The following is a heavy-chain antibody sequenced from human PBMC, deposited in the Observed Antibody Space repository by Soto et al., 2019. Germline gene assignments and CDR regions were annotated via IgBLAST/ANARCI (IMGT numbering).Heavy chain of an antibody. CDR1: GGSISSGGYY. Sequence: QVQLQESGPGLVKPSQTLSLTCTVSGGSISSGGYYWSWIRQHPGKGLEYIGYIYYSGSTYYNPSLTSRVTISLDTSKNQFSLKLSSVTAADTAVYSCARDRPSSSAWFAPWGQGTLVTVSS. J-gene: IGHJ5*02. V-gene: IGHV4-31*03. CDR2: IYYSGST. CDR3: ARDRPSSSAWFAP. D-gene: IGHD6-6*01.